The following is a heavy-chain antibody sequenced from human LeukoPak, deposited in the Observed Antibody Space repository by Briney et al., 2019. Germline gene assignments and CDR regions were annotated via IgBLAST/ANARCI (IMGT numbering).Heavy chain of an antibody. V-gene: IGHV4-30-4*08. J-gene: IGHJ3*02. D-gene: IGHD1-26*01. CDR2: IYYSGST. Sequence: SETLSLTCTVSGGSISSGGYYWSWIRQHPGKGLEWIGYIYYSGSTYYNPSLKSRVTVSVDTSKNQFSLKLSSVTAADTAVYYCARTILRFTGEFDIWGQGTMVTVSS. CDR3: ARTILRFTGEFDI. CDR1: GGSISSGGYY.